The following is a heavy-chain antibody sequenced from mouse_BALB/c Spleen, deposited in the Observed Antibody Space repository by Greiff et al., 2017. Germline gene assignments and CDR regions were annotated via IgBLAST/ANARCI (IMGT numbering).Heavy chain of an antibody. J-gene: IGHJ2*01. CDR1: GFTFSSYA. CDR2: ISSGGST. Sequence: EVQGVESGGGLVKPGGSLKLSCAASGFTFSSYAMSWVRQTPEKRLEWVASISSGGSTYYPDSVKGRFTISRDNARNILYLQMSSLRSEDTAMYYCARGQDYGYDYFDYWGQGTTLTVSS. CDR3: ARGQDYGYDYFDY. D-gene: IGHD1-2*01. V-gene: IGHV5-6-5*01.